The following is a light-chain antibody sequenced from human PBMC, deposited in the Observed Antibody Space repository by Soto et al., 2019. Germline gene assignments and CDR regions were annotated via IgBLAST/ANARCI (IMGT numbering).Light chain of an antibody. Sequence: EIVMTQSPATLSLSPGERATLSCRASQSLSSSYLAWYQQKPGQAPRLLIYGASSRATGIPDRFSGSGSGTDFTLTISSLQPEDFAVYYCEQYNNWFSITFGQGTRLE. V-gene: IGKV3D-15*01. J-gene: IGKJ5*01. CDR2: GAS. CDR3: EQYNNWFSIT. CDR1: QSLSSSY.